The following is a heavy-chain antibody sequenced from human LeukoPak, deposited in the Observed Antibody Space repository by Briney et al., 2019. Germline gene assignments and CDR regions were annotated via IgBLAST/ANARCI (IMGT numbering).Heavy chain of an antibody. V-gene: IGHV3-23*01. CDR1: GFTFSSYA. Sequence: PGPSLRLSCAVSGFTFSSYAMTSVRQAPGKGLEWVSAIGVGGSNTFYADSVKGRFTISRDNSKNTLYLQVNSLRAEDTAVYYCAKAWTDYWYFDLWGRGTLVTVSS. CDR2: IGVGGSNT. D-gene: IGHD3/OR15-3a*01. J-gene: IGHJ2*01. CDR3: AKAWTDYWYFDL.